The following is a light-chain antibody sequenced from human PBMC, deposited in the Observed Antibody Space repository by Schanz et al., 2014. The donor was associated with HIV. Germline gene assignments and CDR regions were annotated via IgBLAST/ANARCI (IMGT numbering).Light chain of an antibody. V-gene: IGKV1-5*03. Sequence: DIQMTQSPSTLSASVGDTVTLTCRASQTIDRWLAWYQQKPGKAPKLLIHKASTLKSGVPSRFSGSGSGTEFTLTINSLQPDDFATYYCQQYDNYLYTFGQGTNLEVK. CDR2: KAS. CDR1: QTIDRW. J-gene: IGKJ2*01. CDR3: QQYDNYLYT.